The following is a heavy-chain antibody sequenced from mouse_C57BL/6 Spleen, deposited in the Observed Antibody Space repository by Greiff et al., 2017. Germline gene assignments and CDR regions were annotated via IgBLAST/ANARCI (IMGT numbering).Heavy chain of an antibody. J-gene: IGHJ3*01. CDR1: GYTFTDYN. V-gene: IGHV1-22*01. CDR3: AIDSSGFWFAY. CDR2: INPNNGGT. D-gene: IGHD3-2*02. Sequence: VQLQQSGPELVKPGASVKMSCKASGYTFTDYNMHWVKQSHGKSLEWIGYINPNNGGTSYNQKFKGKATLTVNKSSSTAYMQLRSLTSEDSAVYYGAIDSSGFWFAYWGQGTLVTVSA.